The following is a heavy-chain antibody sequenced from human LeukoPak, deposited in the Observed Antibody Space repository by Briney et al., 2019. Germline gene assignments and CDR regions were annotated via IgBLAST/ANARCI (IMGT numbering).Heavy chain of an antibody. V-gene: IGHV1-69*05. CDR2: IIPIFGTA. D-gene: IGHD3-3*01. CDR3: ARGFYYDFWSGYYVY. Sequence: SVKVSCEASGGTFSSYAISWVRQAPGQGLEWMGGIIPIFGTANYAQKFQGRVTITTDESTSTAYMELSSLRSEDTAVYYCARGFYYDFWSGYYVYWGQGTLVTVSS. CDR1: GGTFSSYA. J-gene: IGHJ4*02.